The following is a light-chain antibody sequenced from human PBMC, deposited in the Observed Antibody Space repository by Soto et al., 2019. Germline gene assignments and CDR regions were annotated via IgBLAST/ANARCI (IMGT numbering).Light chain of an antibody. Sequence: DIQMTQSPSSVSASVGDRVTITCRASQGISHWLAWYQQKRGTAPRILIDATSTLQPGVPSRFSGSVSGADFTLTISSLQPEDFATYFCQQSNSLPYTFGQGTKVEIK. V-gene: IGKV1-12*01. CDR3: QQSNSLPYT. CDR2: ATS. CDR1: QGISHW. J-gene: IGKJ2*01.